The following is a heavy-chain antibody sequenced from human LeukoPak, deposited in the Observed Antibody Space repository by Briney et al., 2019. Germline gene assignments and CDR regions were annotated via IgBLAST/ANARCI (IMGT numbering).Heavy chain of an antibody. D-gene: IGHD4-23*01. CDR3: AKDPNGDYAGAFDF. V-gene: IGHV3-23*01. CDR2: ITSTTSST. CDR1: GFTFSIYA. J-gene: IGHJ3*01. Sequence: GGSLRLSCAASGFTFSIYAMHWVRQAPGKGLEWVSTITSTTSSTSYADSVKGRFTISRDNSKRTLYLQMNSLRAEDTAMYYCAKDPNGDYAGAFDFWGQGTLVTVSS.